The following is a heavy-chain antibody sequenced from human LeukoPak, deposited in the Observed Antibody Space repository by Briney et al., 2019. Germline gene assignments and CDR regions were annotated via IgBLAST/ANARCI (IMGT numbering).Heavy chain of an antibody. CDR2: ISWNSGRI. J-gene: IGHJ4*02. D-gene: IGHD3-10*01. V-gene: IGHV3-9*01. Sequence: PGGSLRLSCAASGFTFRSYAMHWVRHAPGKGLGWVSGISWNSGRIGYADSVRGRFTISRDNAKNSLYLQIHTLRAEDTGFYFCAVRRGVMVREVIQYYSAQWGRGNLVTVSS. CDR1: GFTFRSYA. CDR3: AVRRGVMVREVIQYYSAQ.